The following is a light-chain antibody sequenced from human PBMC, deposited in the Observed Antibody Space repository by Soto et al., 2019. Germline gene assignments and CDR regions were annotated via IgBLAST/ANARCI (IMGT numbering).Light chain of an antibody. Sequence: QSALTQPASVSGSPGQSITISCTGTSSDVGGYNYVSWYQQHPGKAPKLMIYDVSDRPSGVSNRFSGSKSGNTASLTISGLQAEDEADYYCSSFASSSTPHVVFGGGTKLTVL. CDR1: SSDVGGYNY. CDR3: SSFASSSTPHVV. J-gene: IGLJ2*01. V-gene: IGLV2-14*01. CDR2: DVS.